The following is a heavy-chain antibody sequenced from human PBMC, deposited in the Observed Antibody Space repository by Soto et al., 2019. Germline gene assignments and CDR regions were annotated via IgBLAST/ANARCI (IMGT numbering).Heavy chain of an antibody. J-gene: IGHJ2*01. Sequence: PGESLKISCKGSGYSFTSYWISWVRQMPGKGLEWMGRIDPSDSYTNYSPSFQGHVTISADKSISTAYLQWSSLKASDTAMYYCASSGYSSSSRGYWYLDLWGRGTMVTVSS. V-gene: IGHV5-10-1*01. CDR2: IDPSDSYT. D-gene: IGHD6-6*01. CDR3: ASSGYSSSSRGYWYLDL. CDR1: GYSFTSYW.